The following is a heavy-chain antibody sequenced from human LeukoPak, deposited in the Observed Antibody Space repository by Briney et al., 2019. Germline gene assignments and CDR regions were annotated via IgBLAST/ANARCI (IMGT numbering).Heavy chain of an antibody. V-gene: IGHV4-38-2*02. CDR2: IYHSGST. Sequence: SETLSLTCTVSGYSISSGYYWGWIRQPPGKGLEWIGSIYHSGSTYYNPSLKSRVTISVDTSKNQFSLKLSSVTAADTAVYYCARERQQLVLPHFFDYWGQGTLVTVSS. CDR3: ARERQQLVLPHFFDY. CDR1: GYSISSGYY. J-gene: IGHJ4*02. D-gene: IGHD6-13*01.